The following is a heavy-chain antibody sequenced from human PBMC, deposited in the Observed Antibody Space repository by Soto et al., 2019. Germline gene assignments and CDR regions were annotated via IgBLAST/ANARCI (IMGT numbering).Heavy chain of an antibody. CDR2: TYYRSKWSN. Sequence: SKTLSLICAISGDSVSSNSAAWNWIRQSPSRGLDWLGRTYYRSKWSNDYAVSVNSRITINPDTSKSQFSLQLNSVNLEDTAVYCWGRGRALHGVWGRGTSVT. CDR3: GRGRALHGV. D-gene: IGHD1-26*01. J-gene: IGHJ6*02. CDR1: GDSVSSNSAA. V-gene: IGHV6-1*01.